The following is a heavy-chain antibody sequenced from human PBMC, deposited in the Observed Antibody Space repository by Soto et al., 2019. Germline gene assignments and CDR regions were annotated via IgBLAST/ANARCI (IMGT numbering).Heavy chain of an antibody. CDR2: ISYDGSNK. CDR1: GFTFSSYG. Sequence: PGGSLRLSCAASGFTFSSYGMHWVRQAPGKGLEWVAVISYDGSNKYYADSVKGRFTISRDNSKNTLYLQMNSLRAEDTAVYYCAKGQLSNSWLPAEYFQHWGQGTLVTVSS. J-gene: IGHJ1*01. CDR3: AKGQLSNSWLPAEYFQH. D-gene: IGHD6-13*01. V-gene: IGHV3-30*18.